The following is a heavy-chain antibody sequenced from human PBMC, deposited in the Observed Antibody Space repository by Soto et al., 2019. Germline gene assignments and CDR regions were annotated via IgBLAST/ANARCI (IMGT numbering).Heavy chain of an antibody. D-gene: IGHD3-3*01. V-gene: IGHV1-2*02. CDR2: INPATGAA. CDR1: GYPVTAYY. Sequence: QLHLVQSGAVVKKPGASVTVSCSASGYPVTAYYMHWVRQAPGRGLEWMGGINPATGAAKYTQTFQGRVTLPRDTSTSTVLMEMSGLTSEDTAGFYCARGGGVGVAGSAAFDMWGQGTLVTVSS. J-gene: IGHJ3*02. CDR3: ARGGGVGVAGSAAFDM.